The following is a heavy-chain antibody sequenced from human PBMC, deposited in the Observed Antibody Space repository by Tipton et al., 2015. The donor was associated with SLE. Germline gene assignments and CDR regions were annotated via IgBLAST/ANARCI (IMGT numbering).Heavy chain of an antibody. J-gene: IGHJ5*02. Sequence: TLSLTCTVSGVSISSGSYYWSWIRQPAGKGLEWIGRVYASGSTNYNPSLRSRATISVDTSKNQFSLNLASVTAADTAVYYCARADFWGIDPWGQGTLVIVSS. V-gene: IGHV4-61*02. CDR2: VYASGST. CDR3: ARADFWGIDP. D-gene: IGHD3-16*01. CDR1: GVSISSGSYY.